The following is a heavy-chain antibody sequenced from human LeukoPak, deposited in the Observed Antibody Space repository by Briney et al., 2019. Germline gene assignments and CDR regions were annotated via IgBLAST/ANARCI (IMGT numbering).Heavy chain of an antibody. CDR3: ARSGLTYYYDSSGYPVS. CDR2: IIPIFGTA. D-gene: IGHD3-22*01. J-gene: IGHJ5*02. Sequence: SVKVSCKASGGTFSSYAISWVRQAPGQGLEWMGGIIPIFGTANYAQKLQGRVTITADESTSTAYMELSSLRSEDTAVYYCARSGLTYYYDSSGYPVSWGQGTLVTVSS. CDR1: GGTFSSYA. V-gene: IGHV1-69*13.